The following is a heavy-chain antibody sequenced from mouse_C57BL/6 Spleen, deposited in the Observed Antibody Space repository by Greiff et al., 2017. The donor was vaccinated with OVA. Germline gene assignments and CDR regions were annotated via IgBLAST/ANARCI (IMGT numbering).Heavy chain of an antibody. J-gene: IGHJ4*01. D-gene: IGHD2-13*01. Sequence: QVQLQQSGPELVKPGASVKISCKASGYSFTSYYIHWVKQRPGQGLEWIGWIYPGSGNTKYNEKFKGKATLTADTSSSTAYMQLSSLTSEDSAVYYCARSDYYYAMDYWGQGTSVTVSS. CDR2: IYPGSGNT. CDR3: ARSDYYYAMDY. CDR1: GYSFTSYY. V-gene: IGHV1-66*01.